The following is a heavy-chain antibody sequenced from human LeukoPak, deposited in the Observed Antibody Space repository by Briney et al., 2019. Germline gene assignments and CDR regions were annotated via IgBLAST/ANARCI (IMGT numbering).Heavy chain of an antibody. D-gene: IGHD6-19*01. V-gene: IGHV3-30*03. CDR1: GFTLSDFG. CDR3: ATKTPFAVAPRG. J-gene: IGHJ4*02. Sequence: GRSLRLSCAASGFTLSDFGMHWVRQAPGRGLEWVAVISYDGNNKYYADSVKGRFTISRDNSRNTLYLQMNSLRPEDTAVYYCATKTPFAVAPRGWGQGTLVTVSS. CDR2: ISYDGNNK.